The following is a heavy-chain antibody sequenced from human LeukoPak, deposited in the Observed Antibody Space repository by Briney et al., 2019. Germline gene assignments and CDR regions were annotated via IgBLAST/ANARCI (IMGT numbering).Heavy chain of an antibody. D-gene: IGHD6-13*01. V-gene: IGHV3-23*01. CDR3: ARDPYSSSCCWFDP. CDR2: ISGSGGST. J-gene: IGHJ5*02. Sequence: GGSLRLSCAASGFTFSSYAMSWVRQAPGKGLEWVSAISGSGGSTYYADSVKGRFTISRDNSKNTLYLQMNSLRAEDTAVYYCARDPYSSSCCWFDPWGQGTLVAVSS. CDR1: GFTFSSYA.